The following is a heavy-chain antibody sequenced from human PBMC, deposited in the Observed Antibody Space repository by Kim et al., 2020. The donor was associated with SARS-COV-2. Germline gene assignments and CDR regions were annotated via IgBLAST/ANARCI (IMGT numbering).Heavy chain of an antibody. CDR3: ARSASWELDY. J-gene: IGHJ4*02. CDR2: IKPDGSEQ. Sequence: GGSLRLSCAASGFAFRHYWMTWVRQAPGKGLEWVASIKPDGSEQNYVDSVKGRFTISRDNAKNSLYLQMNSLTTEDRAVYYCARSASWELDYWGQGTLLTVYS. D-gene: IGHD3-10*01. CDR1: GFAFRHYW. V-gene: IGHV3-7*01.